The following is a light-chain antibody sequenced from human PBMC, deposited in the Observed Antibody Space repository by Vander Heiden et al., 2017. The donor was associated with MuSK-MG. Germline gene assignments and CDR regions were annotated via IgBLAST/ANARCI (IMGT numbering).Light chain of an antibody. Sequence: DIQMTQSPSSLSASVGDRVTITCRASQSINTYLNWYQQKPGKAPKLLIYAASSLQSGVPSRFSGRGSGTDFTLTISSLQPEDFATYYCQQSYSTPFTFGPGTKVDIK. CDR2: AAS. V-gene: IGKV1-39*01. J-gene: IGKJ3*01. CDR1: QSINTY. CDR3: QQSYSTPFT.